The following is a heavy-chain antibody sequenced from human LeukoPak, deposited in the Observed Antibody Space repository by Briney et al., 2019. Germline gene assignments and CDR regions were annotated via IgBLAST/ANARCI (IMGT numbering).Heavy chain of an antibody. V-gene: IGHV4-38-2*02. D-gene: IGHD3-9*01. CDR1: GYSISSGYY. Sequence: TSETLSLTCTVSGYSISSGYYWGWIRQPPGKGLEWIGSIYHNGSTYYNPSLKSRVTISVDTSKNQFSLKLNSVTAADAAVYYCARVTGYMIEDYFDYWGQGILVTVSS. CDR3: ARVTGYMIEDYFDY. CDR2: IYHNGST. J-gene: IGHJ4*02.